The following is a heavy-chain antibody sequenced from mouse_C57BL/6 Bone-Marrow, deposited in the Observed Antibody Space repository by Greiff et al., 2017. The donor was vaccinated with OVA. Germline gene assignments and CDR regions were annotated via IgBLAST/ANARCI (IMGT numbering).Heavy chain of an antibody. D-gene: IGHD1-1*01. J-gene: IGHJ2*01. CDR2: IYPGGGYT. Sequence: QVQLKESGAELVRPGTSVKMSCKASGYTFTNYWIGWAKQRPGHGLEWIGDIYPGGGYTNYNEKFKGKATLTADKSSSTAYMQFSSLTSEDSAIYYCARDSYYGLDYWGQGTTLTVSS. CDR3: ARDSYYGLDY. V-gene: IGHV1-63*01. CDR1: GYTFTNYW.